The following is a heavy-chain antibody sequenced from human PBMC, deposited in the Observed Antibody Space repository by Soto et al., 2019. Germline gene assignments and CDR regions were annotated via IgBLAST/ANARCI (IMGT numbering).Heavy chain of an antibody. CDR3: AKDLKYSSSWEPFDY. CDR2: IHYSGST. Sequence: SETLSLTSTVSGGSVSSVSYYWSWIRQPPGKGLEWIGYIHYSGSTNYNPSLKSRVTISVDTSKNQFSLKLSSVTAADTAVYYCAKDLKYSSSWEPFDYWGQGTLVTVSS. D-gene: IGHD6-13*01. J-gene: IGHJ4*02. V-gene: IGHV4-61*01. CDR1: GGSVSSVSYY.